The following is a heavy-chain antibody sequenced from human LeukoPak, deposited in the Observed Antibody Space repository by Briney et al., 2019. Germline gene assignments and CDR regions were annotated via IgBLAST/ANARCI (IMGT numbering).Heavy chain of an antibody. V-gene: IGHV4-39*01. CDR3: ASMSCYRDY. CDR1: GGSISSSSYY. J-gene: IGHJ4*02. Sequence: PSETLSLTCTVSGGSISSSSYYWGWIRQPPGKGLEWIGSIYYSGSTYYNPSLKSRVTISVDTSKNQFSLKLSSVTAADTAVYYCASMSCYRDYWGQGTLVTVSS. CDR2: IYYSGST. D-gene: IGHD3-10*01.